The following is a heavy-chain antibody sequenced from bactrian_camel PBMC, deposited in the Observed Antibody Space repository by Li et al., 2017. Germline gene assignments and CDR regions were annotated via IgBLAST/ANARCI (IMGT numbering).Heavy chain of an antibody. V-gene: IGHV3S1*01. D-gene: IGHD1*01. CDR3: AADRRIASLSCLTDDKVY. J-gene: IGHJ4*01. CDR1: GYSYSSNC. Sequence: QLVESGGGSVQAGGSLRLSCASSGYSYSSNCLAWFRQSPEKAREGVARLNIRTGDADYADSVKGRFTISQDSATNTVYLQMNSLRVDDAAMYYCAADRRIASLSCLTDDKVYWGQGTQVTVS. CDR2: LNIRTGDA.